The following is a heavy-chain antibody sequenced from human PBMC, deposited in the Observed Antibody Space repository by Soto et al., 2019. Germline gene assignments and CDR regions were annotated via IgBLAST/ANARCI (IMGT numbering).Heavy chain of an antibody. V-gene: IGHV1-8*01. J-gene: IGHJ6*03. CDR3: ARLYYYYYYMDV. CDR1: GYTFTSYD. CDR2: MNPNSGNT. Sequence: ASVKVSCKASGYTFTSYDINWVRQATGQGLEWMGWMNPNSGNTGYAQKFQGRGTMTRNTSISTAYMELSSLRSEDTAVYYCARLYYYYYYMDVWGKGTTVTVSS.